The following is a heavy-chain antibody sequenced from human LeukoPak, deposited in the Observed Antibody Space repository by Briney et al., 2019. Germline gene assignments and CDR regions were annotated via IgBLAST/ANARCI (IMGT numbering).Heavy chain of an antibody. J-gene: IGHJ4*02. V-gene: IGHV3-23*01. Sequence: QLGGSLRLSCAASGFTFSSYAMSWVRQAPGKGLEWVSAISGSGGSTYYADSVKGRFTISRDNSKNTLYLQMNSLRAEDTAVYYCAKDYYYDSSGYSQAFDYWGQGTLVTVSS. CDR2: ISGSGGST. D-gene: IGHD3-22*01. CDR3: AKDYYYDSSGYSQAFDY. CDR1: GFTFSSYA.